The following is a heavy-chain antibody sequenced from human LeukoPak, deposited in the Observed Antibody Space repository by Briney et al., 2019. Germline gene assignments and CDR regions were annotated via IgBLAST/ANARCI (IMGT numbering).Heavy chain of an antibody. CDR3: TLHSYGGIRDAFDI. D-gene: IGHD5-18*01. CDR1: GFTFSNAW. J-gene: IGHJ3*02. CDR2: IKSKTDGGTT. V-gene: IGHV3-15*01. Sequence: GGSLRLSCAASGFTFSNAWMSWVRQAPGKGLEWVGRIKSKTDGGTTDYTAPVKGRFTISRDDSKNTLYLQMNSLKIEDTAVYYCTLHSYGGIRDAFDIWGQGTMVTVSS.